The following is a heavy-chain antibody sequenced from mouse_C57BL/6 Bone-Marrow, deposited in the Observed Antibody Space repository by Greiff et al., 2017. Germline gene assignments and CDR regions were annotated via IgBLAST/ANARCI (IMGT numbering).Heavy chain of an antibody. CDR1: GYTFTSYT. CDR2: INPSSGYT. CDR3: ARTTTVVPYYFDY. Sequence: QVQLQQSGAELARPGASVKMSCKASGYTFTSYTMHWVKQRPGQGLEWIGYINPSSGYTKYKQKFKDKATLTADKSSSTAYMQLSSLTSEDSAVYYCARTTTVVPYYFDYWGQGTTLTVSS. J-gene: IGHJ2*01. D-gene: IGHD1-1*01. V-gene: IGHV1-4*01.